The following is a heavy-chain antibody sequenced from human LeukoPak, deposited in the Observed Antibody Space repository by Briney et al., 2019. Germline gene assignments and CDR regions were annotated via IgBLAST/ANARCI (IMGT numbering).Heavy chain of an antibody. CDR1: GFSFITYG. J-gene: IGHJ6*03. CDR2: MSNDGSDK. Sequence: PGGSLRLSCAEFGFSFITYGMHWVRQAPGKGLEWVAFMSNDGSDKLYRDSVKGRFTTSRDNSKNTLYLQMTRLRDDDTAVYFCAKGLSGSYYYYMDVWGKGTTVTVSS. CDR3: AKGLSGSYYYYMDV. D-gene: IGHD1-26*01. V-gene: IGHV3-30*02.